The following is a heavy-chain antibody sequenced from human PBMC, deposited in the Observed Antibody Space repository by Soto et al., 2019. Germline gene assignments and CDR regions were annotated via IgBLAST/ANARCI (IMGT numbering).Heavy chain of an antibody. D-gene: IGHD4-17*01. Sequence: LRLSCAASGFTFGSYTMNWVRQAPGKGLEWVSTFSSGGNIYYAASVKGRFTISRDNSKNTLYLQMDSLRAEDTAVYYCAKDSDYGDYKYYFDYWGQGTLVTVSS. J-gene: IGHJ4*02. V-gene: IGHV3-23*01. CDR3: AKDSDYGDYKYYFDY. CDR2: FSSGGNI. CDR1: GFTFGSYT.